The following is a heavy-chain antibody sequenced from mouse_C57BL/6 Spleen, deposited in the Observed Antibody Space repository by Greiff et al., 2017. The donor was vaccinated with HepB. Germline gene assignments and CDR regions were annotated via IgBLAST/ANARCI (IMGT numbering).Heavy chain of an antibody. Sequence: QVQLQQSGAELVRPGASVKLSCKASGYTFTDYYINWVKQRPGQGLEWIARIYPGSGNTYYNEKFKGKATLTAEKSSSTAYMQLSSLTSEDSAVYFWARGYYGSNGNFDVWGTGTTVTVSS. V-gene: IGHV1-76*01. CDR1: GYTFTDYY. D-gene: IGHD1-1*01. CDR2: IYPGSGNT. J-gene: IGHJ1*03. CDR3: ARGYYGSNGNFDV.